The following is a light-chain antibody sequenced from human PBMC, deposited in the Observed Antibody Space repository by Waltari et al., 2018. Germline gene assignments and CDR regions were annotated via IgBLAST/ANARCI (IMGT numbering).Light chain of an antibody. CDR2: GAV. V-gene: IGKV3-15*01. J-gene: IGKJ4*01. Sequence: EIVMTQSPATLSVSPGERATISCRASESVTNNLAWYQKRPGHPPRLLIHGAVTRATEIAARFTGSGSGTEFTLTISNLQSEDFAVYYCQQCNNWPITFGGGTKVEIK. CDR1: ESVTNN. CDR3: QQCNNWPIT.